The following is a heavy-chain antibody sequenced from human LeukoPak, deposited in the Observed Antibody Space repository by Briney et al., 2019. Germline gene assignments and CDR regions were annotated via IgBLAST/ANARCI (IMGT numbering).Heavy chain of an antibody. CDR3: ARGLRWSFTNYYYYYMDV. D-gene: IGHD4-23*01. J-gene: IGHJ6*03. Sequence: PSETLSLTCTVSGGSIISGSYYWSWIRQPAGEGLEWIGRIYTTGTTWYNSALKSRATISLDTSMNHVSLKLTSVTAADTAVYYCARGLRWSFTNYYYYYMDVWGKGTTVTVSS. CDR2: IYTTGTT. V-gene: IGHV4-61*02. CDR1: GGSIISGSYY.